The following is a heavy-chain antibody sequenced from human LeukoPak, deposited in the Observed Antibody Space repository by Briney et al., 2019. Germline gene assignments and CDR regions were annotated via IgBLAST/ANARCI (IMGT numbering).Heavy chain of an antibody. CDR1: GGSISSYY. CDR3: ARGLCSSTSCYTYYYYYGMDV. CDR2: IYYSGST. Sequence: SETLSLTCTVSGGSISSYYWSWIRQPPGKGLEWIGYIYYSGSTNYNPSLKSRVTISVDTSKNQFSLKLSSVTAADTAVYYCARGLCSSTSCYTYYYYYGMDVWGQGTTVTVSS. V-gene: IGHV4-59*01. J-gene: IGHJ6*02. D-gene: IGHD2-2*02.